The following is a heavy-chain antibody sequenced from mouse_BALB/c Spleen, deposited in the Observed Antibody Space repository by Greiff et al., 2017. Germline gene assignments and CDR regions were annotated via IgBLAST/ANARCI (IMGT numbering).Heavy chain of an antibody. CDR1: GFSLTSYG. Sequence: VHLVESGPGLVAPSQSLSITCTVSGFSLTSYGVHWVRQPPGKGLEWLGVIWAGGSTNYNSALMSRLSISKDNSKSQVFLKMNSLQTDDTAMYYCAEDYDSWFAYWGQGTLVTVSA. CDR3: AEDYDSWFAY. CDR2: IWAGGST. V-gene: IGHV2-9*02. D-gene: IGHD2-4*01. J-gene: IGHJ3*01.